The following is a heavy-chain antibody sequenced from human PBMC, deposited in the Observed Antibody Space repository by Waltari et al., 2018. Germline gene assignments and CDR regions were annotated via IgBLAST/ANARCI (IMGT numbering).Heavy chain of an antibody. V-gene: IGHV3-48*02. J-gene: IGHJ5*02. D-gene: IGHD6-19*01. CDR3: ASRGELVAGWYH. Sequence: EVQLVESGGGLVQPGGSLRLSCAASGLTFSSSSMNWVRQAPGKGLEWVSYVDSIGTTIYYADSVKGRFTISRDKAKNSLYLQMDSLRDEDTAVYYCASRGELVAGWYHWGQGALVTVSS. CDR2: VDSIGTTI. CDR1: GLTFSSSS.